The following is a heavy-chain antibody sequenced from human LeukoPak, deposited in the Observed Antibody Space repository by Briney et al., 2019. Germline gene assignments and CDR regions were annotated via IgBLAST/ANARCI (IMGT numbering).Heavy chain of an antibody. CDR3: ARLKRSIFGVVSLYNWFDP. CDR1: GGSISSYY. CDR2: IYTSGST. V-gene: IGHV4-4*07. J-gene: IGHJ5*02. D-gene: IGHD3-3*01. Sequence: SETLSLTCTVSGGSISSYYWSWIRQPAGKGLEWIGRIYTSGSTNYNPSLKSRVTVSVDTSKNQFSLKLGSVTAADTAVYYCARLKRSIFGVVSLYNWFDPWGQGTLVTVSS.